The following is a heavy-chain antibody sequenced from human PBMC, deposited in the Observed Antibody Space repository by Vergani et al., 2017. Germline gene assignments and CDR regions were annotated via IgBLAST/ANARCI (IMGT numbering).Heavy chain of an antibody. D-gene: IGHD6-13*01. CDR2: ISSSGSTI. CDR1: GFTFSDYY. J-gene: IGHJ3*02. V-gene: IGHV3-11*01. Sequence: VQLLESGGGLVQPGGSLRLSCAASGFTFSDYYMSWIRQAPGKGLEWVSYISSSGSTIYYADSVKGRFTISRDNAKNSLYLQMNSLRAEDTAVYYCASPLLESSSTTWAFDIWGQGTMVTVSS. CDR3: ASPLLESSSTTWAFDI.